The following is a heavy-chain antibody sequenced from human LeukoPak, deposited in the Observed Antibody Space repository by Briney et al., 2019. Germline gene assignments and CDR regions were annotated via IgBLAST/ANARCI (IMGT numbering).Heavy chain of an antibody. CDR1: GFTFSKYW. CDR3: ARDRSLSGN. Sequence: GGSLRLSCAASGFTFSKYWMSWVRQAPGKGLEWVANIKEDGSEKYYVDSVKGRFTISRDNAKNSLYLQMNSLRAEDTAVYYCARDRSLSGNWGQGTLVTVSS. D-gene: IGHD1-26*01. V-gene: IGHV3-7*01. CDR2: IKEDGSEK. J-gene: IGHJ4*02.